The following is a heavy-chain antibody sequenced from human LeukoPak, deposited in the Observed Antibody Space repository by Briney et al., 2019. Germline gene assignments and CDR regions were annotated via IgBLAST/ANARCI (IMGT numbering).Heavy chain of an antibody. J-gene: IGHJ3*02. CDR3: ARVSSGDAFDI. CDR2: IIPIFGTA. Sequence: ASVKVSCKASGGTFSSYAISWVRQRPGQGLEWMGGIIPIFGTANYAQKFQGRVTITADKSTSTAYMELSGLRSEDTAVYYCARVSSGDAFDIWGQGTMVTVSS. CDR1: GGTFSSYA. V-gene: IGHV1-69*06. D-gene: IGHD6-19*01.